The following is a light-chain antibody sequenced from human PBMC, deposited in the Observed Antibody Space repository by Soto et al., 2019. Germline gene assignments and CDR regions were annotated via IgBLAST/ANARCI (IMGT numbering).Light chain of an antibody. J-gene: IGLJ3*02. CDR1: SSDVGGYNY. CDR3: SSYTSSSLLGV. Sequence: QSALTQPASVSGSPGQSITISCTGTSSDVGGYNYVSWYQQHPGKAPKLMIYEVSNRPSGVSNRFSGSKSGNTASLTISGLQAEDEADYYCSSYTSSSLLGVFGGGTKVTVL. V-gene: IGLV2-14*01. CDR2: EVS.